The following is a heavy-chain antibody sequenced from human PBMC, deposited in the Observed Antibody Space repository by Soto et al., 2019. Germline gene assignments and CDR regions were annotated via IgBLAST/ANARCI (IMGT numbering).Heavy chain of an antibody. CDR1: GYSFTSYA. CDR2: INVGNGKS. J-gene: IGHJ4*02. D-gene: IGHD6-13*01. CDR3: LRAGYSSTWDSYFDH. V-gene: IGHV1-3*01. Sequence: ASVKVSCKTSGYSFTSYAIHWVRQAPGQRLEWMGWINVGNGKSRYSQMFQGRVAITRGTSATTAYMELSSLTFEDTAVYYCLRAGYSSTWDSYFDHWGQGTLVTVSS.